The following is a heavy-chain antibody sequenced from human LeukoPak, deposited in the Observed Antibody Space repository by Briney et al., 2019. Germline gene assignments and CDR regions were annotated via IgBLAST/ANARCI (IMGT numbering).Heavy chain of an antibody. CDR1: GYTFTSYG. CDR2: ISAYNGNT. CDR3: ARTIIAAAGLGWFGP. V-gene: IGHV1-18*01. Sequence: ASVKVSCKASGYTFTSYGISWVRQAPGQGLEWMGWISAYNGNTNYAQKLQGRVTMTTDTSTSTAYMELRSLRSDDTAVYYCARTIIAAAGLGWFGPWGQGTLVTVSS. J-gene: IGHJ5*02. D-gene: IGHD6-13*01.